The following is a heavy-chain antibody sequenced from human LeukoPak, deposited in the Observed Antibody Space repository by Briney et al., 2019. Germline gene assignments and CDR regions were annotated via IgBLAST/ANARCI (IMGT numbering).Heavy chain of an antibody. V-gene: IGHV3-23*01. J-gene: IGHJ4*02. CDR3: AKGGGRYYDSSGYSDY. CDR1: GFTFSSYA. Sequence: GGSLRLSCAASGFTFSSYAMSWVRQAPGKGLEWVSAIGGSGGSTYYADSVKGRFTISRDNSKNTLYLQMNSLRAEDTAVYYCAKGGGRYYDSSGYSDYWGQGTLVTVSS. D-gene: IGHD3-22*01. CDR2: IGGSGGST.